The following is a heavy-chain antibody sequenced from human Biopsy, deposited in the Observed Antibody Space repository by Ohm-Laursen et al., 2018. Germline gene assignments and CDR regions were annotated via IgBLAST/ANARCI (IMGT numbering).Heavy chain of an antibody. CDR1: GVSINGGRYY. Sequence: SQTLSLTCTVSGVSINGGRYYWNWIRHRPGKGLEWIGNIFYSANTYYNPSLKSRVTISVDTSKNQFSLKLSSVTAADTAVYYCARLGSGDYFPTFFDFWGQGALVTVSS. CDR2: IFYSANT. D-gene: IGHD5-12*01. CDR3: ARLGSGDYFPTFFDF. J-gene: IGHJ4*02. V-gene: IGHV4-31*03.